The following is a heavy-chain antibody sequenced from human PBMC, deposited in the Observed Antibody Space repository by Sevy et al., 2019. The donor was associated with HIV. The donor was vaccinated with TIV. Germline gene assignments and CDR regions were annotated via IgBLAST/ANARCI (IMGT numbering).Heavy chain of an antibody. CDR2: INPKSGDT. Sequence: ASVKVFCKSTGYIFSDYNMHWVRQAPGQGLEWMALINPKSGDTIYAQRFRGRVSMTRDTSMSTAYMELSGLTSDDTAVYYCVRESITAPKTLLSLDIWGQGTMVTVSS. J-gene: IGHJ3*02. CDR3: VRESITAPKTLLSLDI. D-gene: IGHD6-13*01. CDR1: GYIFSDYN. V-gene: IGHV1-2*06.